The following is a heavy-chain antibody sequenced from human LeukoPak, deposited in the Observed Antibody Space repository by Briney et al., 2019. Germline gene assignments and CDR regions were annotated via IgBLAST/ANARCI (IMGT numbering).Heavy chain of an antibody. V-gene: IGHV3-7*01. J-gene: IGHJ4*02. Sequence: PGGSLRLSCAASGFTFSSYWMSWVRQAPGKGLEWVANIKQDGSEKYYVDSVKGRFTISRDNAKNSLYLQMNSLRAEDTAVYYCARELGLVLAAIGTDYWGQGTLVTVSS. CDR3: ARELGLVLAAIGTDY. CDR2: IKQDGSEK. D-gene: IGHD2-2*01. CDR1: GFTFSSYW.